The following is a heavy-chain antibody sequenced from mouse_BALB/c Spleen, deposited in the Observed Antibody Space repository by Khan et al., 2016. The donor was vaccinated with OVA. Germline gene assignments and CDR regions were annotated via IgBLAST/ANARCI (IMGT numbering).Heavy chain of an antibody. CDR1: GYTFINYW. J-gene: IGHJ2*01. Sequence: QVQLQQSGAELAKPGASVKMSCKASGYTFINYWILWVKQRPGQGLEWIGYINPSTGYTEYNQNFKDKATLTADKSSSTAYMQLRSLTSEDSAVYYCARRGLRWDFDYGGQGTTLTVSS. D-gene: IGHD1-1*01. CDR3: ARRGLRWDFDY. CDR2: INPSTGYT. V-gene: IGHV1-7*01.